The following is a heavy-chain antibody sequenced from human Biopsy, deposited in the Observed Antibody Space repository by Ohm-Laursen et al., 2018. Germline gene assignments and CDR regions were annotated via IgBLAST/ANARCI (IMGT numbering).Heavy chain of an antibody. CDR3: ARESPLRLGVCGAIRCFKEVFGMDV. J-gene: IGHJ6*02. D-gene: IGHD2-21*01. V-gene: IGHV1-46*01. Sequence: ATVKISCKASGYNFGNYYINWVRKVPGQGLEWLGVVNPVAEATMYAQKFQDRITLTRDASTNTVYMDLTSLTSEDTAVYYCARESPLRLGVCGAIRCFKEVFGMDVWGQGATVTVSS. CDR1: GYNFGNYY. CDR2: VNPVAEAT.